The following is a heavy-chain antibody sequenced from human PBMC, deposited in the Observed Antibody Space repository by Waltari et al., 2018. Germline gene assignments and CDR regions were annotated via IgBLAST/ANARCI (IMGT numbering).Heavy chain of an antibody. V-gene: IGHV3-9*03. J-gene: IGHJ4*02. D-gene: IGHD1-26*01. CDR1: GFTFDDYA. CDR2: ISWNSGSI. CDR3: AKGTGGGSYWGDYFDY. Sequence: EVQLVESGGGLVQPGRSLRLSCAASGFTFDDYAIHWVRQAPGKGLEWVSGISWNSGSIGYADSVKGRFTISRDNAKNSLYLQMNSLRAEDMALYYCAKGTGGGSYWGDYFDYWGQGTLVTVSS.